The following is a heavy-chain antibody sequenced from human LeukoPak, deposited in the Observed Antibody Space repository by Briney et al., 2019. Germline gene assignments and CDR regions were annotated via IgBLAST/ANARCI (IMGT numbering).Heavy chain of an antibody. CDR1: DFSISSGYY. J-gene: IGHJ4*02. CDR2: TYHSGSA. CDR3: ATQKY. Sequence: PSETLSLTCTVSDFSISSGYYWGWIRQPPGKGLEWIASTYHSGSAYYNPSLKSRVTISVDTSKNQFSLKLSSVTAADTAVYYCATQKYWGQGTLVTVSS. V-gene: IGHV4-38-2*02.